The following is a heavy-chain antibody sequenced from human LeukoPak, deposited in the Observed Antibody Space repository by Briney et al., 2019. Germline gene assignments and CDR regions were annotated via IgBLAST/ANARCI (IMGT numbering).Heavy chain of an antibody. Sequence: ASVKVSCKASGYTFTGYYMHWVRQAPGQGLEWMGRINPNSGGTNYAQQFQGRVTMTRDTSISTAYMELSRLRSDDTAVYYCAREVQGYRYGMDVWGQGTTVTVSS. D-gene: IGHD5-18*01. CDR2: INPNSGGT. V-gene: IGHV1-2*06. CDR1: GYTFTGYY. CDR3: AREVQGYRYGMDV. J-gene: IGHJ6*02.